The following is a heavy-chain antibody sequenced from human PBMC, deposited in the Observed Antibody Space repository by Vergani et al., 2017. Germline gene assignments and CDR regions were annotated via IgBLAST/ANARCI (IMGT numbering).Heavy chain of an antibody. Sequence: QVQLQQWGAGLLKPSETLSLTCAVYGGSFSGYYWSWIRQPPGKGLEWIGEINHSGSTNYNPSLKSRVTISVDTSKNQFSLKLSSVTAADTAVYYCARGGGDFWSGPPRAANFDYWGQGTLVTVSS. CDR1: GGSFSGYY. J-gene: IGHJ4*02. CDR3: ARGGGDFWSGPPRAANFDY. D-gene: IGHD3-3*01. V-gene: IGHV4-34*01. CDR2: INHSGST.